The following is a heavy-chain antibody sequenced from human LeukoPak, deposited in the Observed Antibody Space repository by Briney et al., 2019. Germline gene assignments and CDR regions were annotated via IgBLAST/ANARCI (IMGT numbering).Heavy chain of an antibody. Sequence: SETLSLTCTVSGYSVSNGYYWGWIRQPPGKGLEWVGSIYHRGSTYYNPSLRSRVTISLDRSKKKFSLKLTSVTAADTAVYFCARGAEYYAIWRGYAGYSDYWGQGISVTVSS. CDR1: GYSVSNGYY. V-gene: IGHV4-38-2*02. CDR3: ARGAEYYAIWRGYAGYSDY. D-gene: IGHD3-3*01. J-gene: IGHJ4*02. CDR2: IYHRGST.